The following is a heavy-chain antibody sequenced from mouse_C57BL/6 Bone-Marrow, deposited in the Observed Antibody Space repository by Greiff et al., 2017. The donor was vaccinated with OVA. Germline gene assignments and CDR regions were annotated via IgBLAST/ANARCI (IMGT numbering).Heavy chain of an antibody. D-gene: IGHD1-1*01. V-gene: IGHV5-9-1*02. CDR1: GFTFSSYA. J-gene: IGHJ4*01. Sequence: EVMLVESGEGLVKPGGSLKLSCAASGFTFSSYAMSWVRQTPEKRLEWVAYISSGGDYIYYADTVKGRFTISRDNARNTLYLQMSSLKSEDTAMYYCTREVTTVVDYYAMDYWGQGTSVTVSS. CDR3: TREVTTVVDYYAMDY. CDR2: ISSGGDYI.